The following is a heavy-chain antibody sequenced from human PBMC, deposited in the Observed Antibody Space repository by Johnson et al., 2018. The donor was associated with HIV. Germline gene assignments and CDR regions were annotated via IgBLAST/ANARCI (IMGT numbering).Heavy chain of an antibody. CDR2: IKQDGSEK. D-gene: IGHD3-3*01. CDR1: GFTFSRYW. Sequence: VQLVESGGGVVQPGRSLRLSCVASGFTFSRYWMSWVRQAPGKGLEWVANIKQDGSEKYYVDSVKGRFTISRDNAKNSLYLQMNSLRAEDTAMYYCAAYYDFWSGSYTSGFDIWGQGTMVTVSS. V-gene: IGHV3-7*01. J-gene: IGHJ3*02. CDR3: AAYYDFWSGSYTSGFDI.